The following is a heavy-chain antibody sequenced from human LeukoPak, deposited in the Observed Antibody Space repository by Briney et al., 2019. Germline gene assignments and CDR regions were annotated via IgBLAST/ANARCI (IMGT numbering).Heavy chain of an antibody. D-gene: IGHD2-21*02. CDR1: GFXFSSYS. CDR3: ARDFLPYCGGDCYHDAFDI. V-gene: IGHV3-48*02. J-gene: IGHJ3*02. Sequence: GGSLRLSCAASGFXFSSYSMNWVRQAPGKGLEWVSYISSSSSTIYYADSVKGRFTISRDNAKNSLYLQMNSLRDEDTAVYYCARDFLPYCGGDCYHDAFDIWGQGTMVTVSS. CDR2: ISSSSSTI.